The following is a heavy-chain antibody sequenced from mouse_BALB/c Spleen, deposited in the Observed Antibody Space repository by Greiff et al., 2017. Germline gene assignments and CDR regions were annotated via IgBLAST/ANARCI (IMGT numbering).Heavy chain of an antibody. CDR2: ISSGSSTI. CDR1: GFTFSSFG. CDR3: ARSTTVVADV. J-gene: IGHJ1*01. V-gene: IGHV5-17*02. Sequence: EVKLMESGGGLVQPGGSRKLSCAASGFTFSSFGMHWVRQAPEKGLEWVAYISSGSSTIYYADTVKGRFTISRDNPKNTLFLQMTSLRSEDTAMYYCARSTTVVADVWGAGTTVTVSS. D-gene: IGHD1-1*01.